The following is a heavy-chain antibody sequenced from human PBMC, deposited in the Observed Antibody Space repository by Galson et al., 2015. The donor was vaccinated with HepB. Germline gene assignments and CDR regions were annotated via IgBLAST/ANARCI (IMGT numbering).Heavy chain of an antibody. CDR1: GFTFTSSA. Sequence: SVKVSCKASGFTFTSSAVQWVRQARGQRLEWIGWIVVGSGNTNYAQKFQERVTITRDMSTSTAYMELSSLRSEDTAVYYCATSNGPSYGMDVWGQGTTVTVSS. CDR2: IVVGSGNT. V-gene: IGHV1-58*01. J-gene: IGHJ6*02. D-gene: IGHD2-8*01. CDR3: ATSNGPSYGMDV.